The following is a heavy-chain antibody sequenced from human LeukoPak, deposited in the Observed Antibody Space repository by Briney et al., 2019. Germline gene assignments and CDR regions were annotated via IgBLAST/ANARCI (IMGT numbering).Heavy chain of an antibody. D-gene: IGHD1-26*01. CDR1: GFTSSSYA. J-gene: IGHJ4*01. Sequence: GGSLRLSCAASGFTSSSYAMSWVRQAPGKGLEWVSAISGSGGSTYYADSVKGRFTISRDNSKNTLYLQMNSLRAEDTAVYYCAKAKWELLFRERYYFDYWGQGTLVTVSS. CDR3: AKAKWELLFRERYYFDY. CDR2: ISGSGGST. V-gene: IGHV3-23*01.